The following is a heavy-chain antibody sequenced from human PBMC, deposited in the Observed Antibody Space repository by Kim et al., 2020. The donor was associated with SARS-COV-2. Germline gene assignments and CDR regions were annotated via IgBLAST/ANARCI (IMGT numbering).Heavy chain of an antibody. J-gene: IGHJ4*02. D-gene: IGHD2-8*02. CDR3: ARGLVGSTAPHPKYFDY. Sequence: LKSRVTMSVDTSKNQFSLKLSSVTAADTAVFYCARGLVGSTAPHPKYFDYWGQGTLVTVSS. V-gene: IGHV4-31*02.